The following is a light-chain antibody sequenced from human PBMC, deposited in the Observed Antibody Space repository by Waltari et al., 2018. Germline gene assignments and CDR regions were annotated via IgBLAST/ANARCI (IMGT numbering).Light chain of an antibody. CDR1: QSVSID. CDR2: DAS. CDR3: QQRSNWPYT. Sequence: EIVLTQSPATLSLSPGERATLSCRASQSVSIDLAWYQQRPGQAPRLLIYDASTRATGIPARFTGSGSGTDFTLAISNLEPEDFAVYYCQQRSNWPYTFGQGTKLDFK. V-gene: IGKV3-11*01. J-gene: IGKJ2*01.